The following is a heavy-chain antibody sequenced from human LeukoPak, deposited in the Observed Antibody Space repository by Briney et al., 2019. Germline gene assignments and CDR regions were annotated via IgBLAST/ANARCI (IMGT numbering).Heavy chain of an antibody. CDR3: AKDRADNGDRLRFDP. Sequence: GGSLRLSCAASGFTFSSYAMSWVRQAPGKGPEWVSAISGAGGRTYYADSVKGRFTISRDNSKDTLYLQMDSLRAEDTAVYYCAKDRADNGDRLRFDPWGQGTLVTVSS. D-gene: IGHD4-17*01. V-gene: IGHV3-23*01. CDR2: ISGAGGRT. J-gene: IGHJ5*02. CDR1: GFTFSSYA.